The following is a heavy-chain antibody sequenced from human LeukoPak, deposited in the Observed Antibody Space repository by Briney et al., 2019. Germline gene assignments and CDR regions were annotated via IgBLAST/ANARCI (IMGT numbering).Heavy chain of an antibody. CDR1: GGSISGYY. D-gene: IGHD5-12*01. Sequence: SETLSLTCAVSGGSISGYYWIWIRQPPGKGLEWIGYTYYNGITNYNPSLKSRVTISVDTSKNQFSLKLSSVTAADTAMYYCARHLYSGYDRVFDYWGQGTLVTVSS. CDR3: ARHLYSGYDRVFDY. J-gene: IGHJ4*02. V-gene: IGHV4-59*08. CDR2: TYYNGIT.